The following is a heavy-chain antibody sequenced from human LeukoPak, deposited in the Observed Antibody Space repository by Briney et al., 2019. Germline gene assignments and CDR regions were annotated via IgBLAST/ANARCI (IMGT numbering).Heavy chain of an antibody. Sequence: SETLSLTCTVSGCSISNYYWTWIRQPPGKALEWIGNIFYSGSTYYSPSLKSRVTISLDTSRNQFSLKLNSVTAADTAVYYCAKSNGYGLIDIWGQGTMVTVSS. CDR2: IFYSGST. CDR3: AKSNGYGLIDI. CDR1: GCSISNYY. D-gene: IGHD3-22*01. J-gene: IGHJ3*02. V-gene: IGHV4-59*12.